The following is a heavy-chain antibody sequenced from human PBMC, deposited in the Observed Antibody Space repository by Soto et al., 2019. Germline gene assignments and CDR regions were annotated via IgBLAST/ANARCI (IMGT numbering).Heavy chain of an antibody. J-gene: IGHJ4*02. CDR2: IYYSGST. Sequence: SETLSLTCTVAGDSISSSYWSWIRQSPGKGLEWIGYIYYSGSTNYNASLKSRVTISMDTSRNQFSLILSSVTAADTAVYYCARAPYGSGTKPYYFDYWGQGTLVTVSS. D-gene: IGHD3-10*01. CDR3: ARAPYGSGTKPYYFDY. V-gene: IGHV4-59*01. CDR1: GDSISSSY.